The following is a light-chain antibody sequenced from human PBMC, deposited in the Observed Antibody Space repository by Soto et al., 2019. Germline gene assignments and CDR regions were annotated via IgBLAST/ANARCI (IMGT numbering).Light chain of an antibody. Sequence: QSALTQPASVSGSPGQSITISCTGTSSDVGGYNYVSWYQQHPGKAPKLMIYDVSNRPSGVSNRFSGSKSGNTASLTISRLQAEDEADYYCSSYTSSSTQVFGTGTKVTVL. V-gene: IGLV2-14*01. J-gene: IGLJ1*01. CDR2: DVS. CDR1: SSDVGGYNY. CDR3: SSYTSSSTQV.